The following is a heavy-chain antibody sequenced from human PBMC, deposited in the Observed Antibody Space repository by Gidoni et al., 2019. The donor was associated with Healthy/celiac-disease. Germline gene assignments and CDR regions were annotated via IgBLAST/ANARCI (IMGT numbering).Heavy chain of an antibody. CDR2: ISYDGSNK. J-gene: IGHJ1*01. Sequence: QVQLVESGGGVVQPGRSLRLSCAASGFTFSSYAMHWVRQAPGKGLEWVAVISYDGSNKYYADSVKGRFTISRDNSKNTLYLQMNSLRAEDTAVYYCASVGITMVRGVFQHWGQGTLVTVSS. CDR1: GFTFSSYA. V-gene: IGHV3-30*01. CDR3: ASVGITMVRGVFQH. D-gene: IGHD3-10*01.